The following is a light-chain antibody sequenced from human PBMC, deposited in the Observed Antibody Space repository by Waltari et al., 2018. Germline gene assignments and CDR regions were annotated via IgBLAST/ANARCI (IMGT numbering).Light chain of an antibody. Sequence: AIRMTQSPSSFSASTGDRVTITCRASQGISSYLAWYQQKPGKAPKLLIYAASTLQSGVPSRFSGSGSGTEFTLTISSLQPDDFATYYCQQCHSYSFGQGTKVEIK. CDR2: AAS. J-gene: IGKJ2*01. V-gene: IGKV1-8*01. CDR3: QQCHSYS. CDR1: QGISSY.